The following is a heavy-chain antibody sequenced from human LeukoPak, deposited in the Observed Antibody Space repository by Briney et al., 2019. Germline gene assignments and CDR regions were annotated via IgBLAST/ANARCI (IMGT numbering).Heavy chain of an antibody. CDR1: GWSFNDHY. CDR3: ARLLRSSEYRFDY. CDR2: INARGDT. J-gene: IGHJ4*02. V-gene: IGHV4-34*01. Sequence: PSETLSLTCAVYGWSFNDHYWNWIRQPPGKGLEWIGEINARGDTNFNPSLKSRVTISVDTSKNQFSLKLSSVTAADTAVYYCARLLRSSEYRFDYWGQGTLVTVSS. D-gene: IGHD3-22*01.